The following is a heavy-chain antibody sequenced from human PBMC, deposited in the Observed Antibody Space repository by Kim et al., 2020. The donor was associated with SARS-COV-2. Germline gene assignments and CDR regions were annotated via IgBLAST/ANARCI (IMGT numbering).Heavy chain of an antibody. Sequence: GGSLRLSCAASGFTVSSNYLSWLRQAPGKGAEWVSVIYCGGSTYYADPVKRRIPISRDNSKNTPYLQMNSMTAEDTAVSYCARELELVWATRGYQAHYFDYWGQGTLVTFSS. CDR1: GFTVSSNY. CDR3: ARELELVWATRGYQAHYFDY. CDR2: IYCGGST. J-gene: IGHJ4*02. V-gene: IGHV3-66*01. D-gene: IGHD1-26*01.